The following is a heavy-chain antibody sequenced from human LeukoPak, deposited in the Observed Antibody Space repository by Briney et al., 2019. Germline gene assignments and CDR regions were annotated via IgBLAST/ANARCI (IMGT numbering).Heavy chain of an antibody. V-gene: IGHV3-23*01. D-gene: IGHD3-22*01. CDR2: ITGSGGST. Sequence: GGSLRLSCAASGFTFRTYAMSWVRQAPGKGLEWVSGITGSGGSTYYADSVKGRFTISRDNSKNTLFLQMNSLSAEDTAVYYCAKGFSTHYEYWGQGTLVTVSS. CDR3: AKGFSTHYEY. CDR1: GFTFRTYA. J-gene: IGHJ1*01.